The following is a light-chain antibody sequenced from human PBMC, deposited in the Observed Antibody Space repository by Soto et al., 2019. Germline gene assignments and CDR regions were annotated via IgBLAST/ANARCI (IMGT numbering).Light chain of an antibody. J-gene: IGLJ1*01. Sequence: QSVLTQPPSGSGTPGQRVTISCSGSSSNIGSNTVNWYQQLPGTAPKLLIYSNNQRPSGVPDRFSGSKSGTSASLAISGLQSEEEADYYCAACDDSLNGSYVFGTGTKVTGL. V-gene: IGLV1-44*01. CDR2: SNN. CDR1: SSNIGSNT. CDR3: AACDDSLNGSYV.